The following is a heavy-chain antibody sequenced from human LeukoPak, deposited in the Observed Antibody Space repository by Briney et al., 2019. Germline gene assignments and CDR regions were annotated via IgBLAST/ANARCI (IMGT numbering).Heavy chain of an antibody. V-gene: IGHV4-61*01. CDR3: ARVGYSYGLPYYFDY. J-gene: IGHJ4*02. CDR1: GDSVSSSSYY. CDR2: MYYTGST. D-gene: IGHD5-18*01. Sequence: KPSETLSLTCTVSGDSVSSSSYYWTWIRQPPGKGLEWIGYMYYTGSTNYNPSLKSRVTISVDTSKNQFSLKLSSVTAADTAVYYCARVGYSYGLPYYFDYWGQGTLVTVSS.